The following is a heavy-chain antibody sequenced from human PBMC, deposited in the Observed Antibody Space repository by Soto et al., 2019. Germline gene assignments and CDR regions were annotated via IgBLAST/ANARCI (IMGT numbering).Heavy chain of an antibody. CDR3: ARKSPKRLYYFDV. Sequence: SETLSLTCAVYGGSFSGYYWSWIRQPPGKGLEWIGEINHSGSTNYNPSLKSRVTISVDTSKNQFSLKLSSVTAADTAVYYCARKSPKRLYYFDVWGQGTLVT. CDR1: GGSFSGYY. CDR2: INHSGST. D-gene: IGHD3-22*01. J-gene: IGHJ4*02. V-gene: IGHV4-34*01.